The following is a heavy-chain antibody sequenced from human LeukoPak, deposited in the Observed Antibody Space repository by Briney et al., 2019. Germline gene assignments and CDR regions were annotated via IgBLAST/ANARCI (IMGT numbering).Heavy chain of an antibody. CDR2: IYNGRNT. Sequence: SETLSLTCSASGASTSSRYWSWIRQSPGRTLEWIGHIYNGRNTKYNPSLTSRVTISVDTSKNQFSLSLMSVTAAGTAIYYCAQTTGWPGFDFWGPGALVTVSS. CDR3: AQTTGWPGFDF. CDR1: GASTSSRY. V-gene: IGHV4-59*08. J-gene: IGHJ4*02. D-gene: IGHD6-19*01.